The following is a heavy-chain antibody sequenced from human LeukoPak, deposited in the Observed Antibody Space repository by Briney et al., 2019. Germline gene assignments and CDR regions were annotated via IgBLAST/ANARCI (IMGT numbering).Heavy chain of an antibody. CDR2: ISSSGSTI. D-gene: IGHD3-10*01. J-gene: IGHJ4*02. V-gene: IGHV3-48*03. Sequence: GGSLRLSCAASGFTFSSYEMNWVRQAPGKGLEWVSYISSSGSTIYYADSVKGRFTISRDNAKNSLYLQMNSLRAEDTAVYYCATGSGSTEIFDYRGQGTLVTVSS. CDR1: GFTFSSYE. CDR3: ATGSGSTEIFDY.